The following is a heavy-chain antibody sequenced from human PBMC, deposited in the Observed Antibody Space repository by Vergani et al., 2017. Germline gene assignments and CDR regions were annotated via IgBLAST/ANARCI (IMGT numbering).Heavy chain of an antibody. CDR2: IWYDGSNK. V-gene: IGHV3-33*08. J-gene: IGHJ5*02. CDR3: ARGIEGLGWETNGDWFDP. D-gene: IGHD2-21*01. Sequence: QVQLVESGGGVVQPGRSLRLSCAASGFTFSSYGMHWVRQAPGKGLEWVAVIWYDGSNKYYADSVKGRFTITRDNAKNSLYLKMISLRAEDTTVYSCARGIEGLGWETNGDWFDPWGQGTLVTVSS. CDR1: GFTFSSYG.